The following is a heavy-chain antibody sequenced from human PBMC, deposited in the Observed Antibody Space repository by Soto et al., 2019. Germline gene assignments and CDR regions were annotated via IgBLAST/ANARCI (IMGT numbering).Heavy chain of an antibody. J-gene: IGHJ4*01. CDR3: ARRSIAAPALDY. Sequence: PGESLKISCKGSVYSFTSYWIGCGVEMPGKGLEWMGIIYPGDSDTRYSPSFQGQVTISADKSISTAYLQWSSLKASDTAMYYCARRSIAAPALDYWGHGTLVTVSS. CDR2: IYPGDSDT. D-gene: IGHD6-13*01. V-gene: IGHV5-51*01. CDR1: VYSFTSYW.